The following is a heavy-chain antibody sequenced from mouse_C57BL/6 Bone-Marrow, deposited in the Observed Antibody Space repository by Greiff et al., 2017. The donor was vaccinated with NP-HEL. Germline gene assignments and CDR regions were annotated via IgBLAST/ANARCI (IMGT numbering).Heavy chain of an antibody. CDR1: GYTFTDYY. CDR3: ARDGDGYYDSGYYAMDY. D-gene: IGHD2-3*01. V-gene: IGHV1-26*01. CDR2: INPNNGGT. J-gene: IGHJ4*01. Sequence: EVQLQQSGPELVKPGASVKISCKASGYTFTDYYMNWVKQSHGKSLEWIGDINPNNGGTSYNQKFKGKATLTVDKSSSPAYMELRSLTSEDSAVYYCARDGDGYYDSGYYAMDYWGQGTSVTVSS.